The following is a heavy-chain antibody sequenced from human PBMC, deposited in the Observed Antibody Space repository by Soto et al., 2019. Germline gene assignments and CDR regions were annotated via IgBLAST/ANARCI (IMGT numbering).Heavy chain of an antibody. CDR1: GFTFSIYE. J-gene: IGHJ3*02. V-gene: IGHV3-48*03. Sequence: PGGSLRLSCAASGFTFSIYEMNWVRQAPGKGLEWVSYISTSGSTVYNADSVQGRFTISRDNAKNSLYLQMNSLRAEDTAVYYCAREAADDAFDXWGQGTTVTVS. CDR3: AREAADDAFDX. D-gene: IGHD6-25*01. CDR2: ISTSGSTV.